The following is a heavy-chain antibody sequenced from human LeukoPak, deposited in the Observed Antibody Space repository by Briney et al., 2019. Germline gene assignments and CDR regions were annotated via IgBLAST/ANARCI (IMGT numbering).Heavy chain of an antibody. D-gene: IGHD2-2*01. CDR1: GFTFSSYG. Sequence: GGSLRLSCAASGFTFSSYGMHRVRQAPGKGLEWVAVISYDGSNKYYADSVKGRFTISRDNSKNTLYLQMNSLRAEDAAVYYCAKDLVYLGYCSSSSCYAYATDIWGQGTMVTASS. J-gene: IGHJ3*02. CDR3: AKDLVYLGYCSSSSCYAYATDI. CDR2: ISYDGSNK. V-gene: IGHV3-30*18.